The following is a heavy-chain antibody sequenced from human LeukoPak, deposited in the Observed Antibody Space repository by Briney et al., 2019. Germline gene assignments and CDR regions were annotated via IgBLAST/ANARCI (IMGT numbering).Heavy chain of an antibody. CDR3: TRVFGGYDVSDS. Sequence: GGSLRLSCAASGFTFSSFWMSWVRQAPGKGLEWVANIKKDGSQKYYVDSVEGRFTISRDNAKNSLYLHMDSLRLDDTAVYYCTRVFGGYDVSDSWGQGTRVTVSS. CDR2: IKKDGSQK. CDR1: GFTFSSFW. V-gene: IGHV3-7*03. J-gene: IGHJ4*02. D-gene: IGHD3-3*01.